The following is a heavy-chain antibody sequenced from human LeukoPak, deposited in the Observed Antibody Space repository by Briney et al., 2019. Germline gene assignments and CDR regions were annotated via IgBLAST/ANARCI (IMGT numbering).Heavy chain of an antibody. J-gene: IGHJ4*02. CDR2: IYWDDDK. D-gene: IGHD5-24*01. CDR1: GFSLSTSGVA. V-gene: IGHV2-5*02. CDR3: AHRRDGYNSLDY. Sequence: SGPALVKPTQTLTLTCTFSGFSLSTSGVAVGWIRQPPGKALEWLGLIYWDDDKRYSPSLKSALTITKDTSKNQVVLTMTNMDPVDTATYYCAHRRDGYNSLDYWGQGTLVTVSS.